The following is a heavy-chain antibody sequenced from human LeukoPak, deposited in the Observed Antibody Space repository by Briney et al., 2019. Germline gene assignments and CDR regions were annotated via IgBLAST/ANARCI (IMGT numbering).Heavy chain of an antibody. CDR3: ARDRDYGSGSYPYYFDY. V-gene: IGHV3-30-3*01. J-gene: IGHJ4*02. CDR1: GFTFSSYA. CDR2: ISHDGSNK. D-gene: IGHD3-10*01. Sequence: GGSLRLSCAASGFTFSSYAMHRVRQAPGKGLEWVAVISHDGSNKYYADSVKGRFTISRDNSKNTLYLQMNSLRAEDTAVYYCARDRDYGSGSYPYYFDYWGQGTLVTVSS.